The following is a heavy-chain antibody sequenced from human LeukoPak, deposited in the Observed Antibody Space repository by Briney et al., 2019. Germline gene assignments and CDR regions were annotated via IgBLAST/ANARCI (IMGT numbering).Heavy chain of an antibody. CDR2: IYYSGST. CDR3: ARDDYYYDSSGYSPRGEYYYYYMDV. J-gene: IGHJ6*03. Sequence: SETLSLTCTVSGGSISSSSYYWGWIRQPPWKGLEWIGSIYYSGSTYYNPSLKSRVTISVDTSKNQFSLKLSSVTAADTAVYYCARDDYYYDSSGYSPRGEYYYYYMDVWGKGTTVTVSS. V-gene: IGHV4-39*07. D-gene: IGHD3-22*01. CDR1: GGSISSSSYY.